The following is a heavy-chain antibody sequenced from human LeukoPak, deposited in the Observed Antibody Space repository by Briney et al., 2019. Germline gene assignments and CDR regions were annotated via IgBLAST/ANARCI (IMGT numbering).Heavy chain of an antibody. CDR1: GFTFSDYY. CDR3: ARSTAGLDY. CDR2: IKQDGSEQ. D-gene: IGHD1-1*01. V-gene: IGHV3-7*01. Sequence: GGSLRLSCAASGFTFSDYYMSWIRQAPGKGLEWVGNIKQDGSEQYYVDSMRGRFTISRDNAKNSLYLQMSSLRAEDTAVYYCARSTAGLDYWGQGTLVTVSS. J-gene: IGHJ4*02.